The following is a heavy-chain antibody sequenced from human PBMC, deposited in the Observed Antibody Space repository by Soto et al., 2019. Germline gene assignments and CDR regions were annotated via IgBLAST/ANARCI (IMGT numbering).Heavy chain of an antibody. Sequence: QVQLVQSGAEVKKPGASVKVSCKASGYTFTSYGISWVRQAPGQGLEWMGWISAYNGNTNYAQKLQGRVTMTTDTXTXTXFMELRSLRSDDTAVYYCARDPLRYFDWPKYYGMDVWGQGTTVTVSS. CDR3: ARDPLRYFDWPKYYGMDV. J-gene: IGHJ6*02. D-gene: IGHD3-9*01. V-gene: IGHV1-18*01. CDR2: ISAYNGNT. CDR1: GYTFTSYG.